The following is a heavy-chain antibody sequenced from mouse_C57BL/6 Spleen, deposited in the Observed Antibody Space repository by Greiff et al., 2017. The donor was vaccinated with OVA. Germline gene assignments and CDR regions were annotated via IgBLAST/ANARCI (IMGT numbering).Heavy chain of an antibody. CDR2: IYPGDGDT. CDR3: ARSEAYYYGSSQAWFAY. CDR1: GYAFSSYW. V-gene: IGHV1-80*01. J-gene: IGHJ3*01. D-gene: IGHD1-1*01. Sequence: QVQLQQSGAELVKPGASVKISCKASGYAFSSYWMNWVKQRPGRGLEWIGQIYPGDGDTNYNGKFKGKATLTADKSSSTAYMQLSSLTSEDSAVYFCARSEAYYYGSSQAWFAYWGQGTLVTVSA.